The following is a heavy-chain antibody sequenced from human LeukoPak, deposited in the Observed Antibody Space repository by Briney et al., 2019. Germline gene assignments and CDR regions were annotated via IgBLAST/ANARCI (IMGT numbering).Heavy chain of an antibody. CDR1: GGSFSSYY. CDR2: IYYSGST. D-gene: IGHD2-2*01. Sequence: SETLSLTCAVYGGSFSSYYWSWIRQPPGKGLEWIGYIYYSGSTNYNPSLKSRVTISVDTSKNQFSLKLSSVTAADTAVYYCARGPDIVVVPAATYYYGMDVWGQGTTVTVSS. V-gene: IGHV4-59*12. J-gene: IGHJ6*02. CDR3: ARGPDIVVVPAATYYYGMDV.